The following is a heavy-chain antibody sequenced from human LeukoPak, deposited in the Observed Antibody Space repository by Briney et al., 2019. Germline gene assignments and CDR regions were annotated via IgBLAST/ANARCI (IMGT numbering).Heavy chain of an antibody. CDR3: AREAYYDSSGYYN. Sequence: SETLSLTCTVSGGSISSSSYYWGWIRQPPGKGLEWIGSIYYSGSTYYNPSLKTRVTISVDTSKNQLALKLSSVTAADTAVYYCAREAYYDSSGYYNWGQGTLVTVSS. V-gene: IGHV4-39*02. D-gene: IGHD3-22*01. CDR2: IYYSGST. CDR1: GGSISSSSYY. J-gene: IGHJ4*02.